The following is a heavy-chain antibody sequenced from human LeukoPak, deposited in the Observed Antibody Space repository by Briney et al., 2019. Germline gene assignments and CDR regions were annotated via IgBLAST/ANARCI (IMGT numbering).Heavy chain of an antibody. D-gene: IGHD3-22*01. V-gene: IGHV3-23*01. CDR2: ISGSGGSI. J-gene: IGHJ4*02. CDR1: GFTFSSYA. CDR3: AKEGFTMIVVDY. Sequence: PGESLRLSCAASGFTFSSYAMSWVRQAPGKGLEWVSVISGSGGSIYYADSVKGRFTISRDNSKNTLYLQMNSLRAEDTAVYYCAKEGFTMIVVDYWGQGTLVTVSS.